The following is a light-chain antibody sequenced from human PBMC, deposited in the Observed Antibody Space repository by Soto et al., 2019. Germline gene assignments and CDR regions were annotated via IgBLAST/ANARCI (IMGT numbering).Light chain of an antibody. CDR1: QSVSSRH. CDR2: GAS. J-gene: IGKJ4*01. V-gene: IGKV3-20*01. Sequence: EIVLTQSPGTLSLSPGERATLSCRASQSVSSRHLAWYQQKPGQAPRLLIFGASSRATGIPDRFSGSGSETDFTLTISRLEPEDFAVYYCQQYGGSPLTFGGGTKVEIK. CDR3: QQYGGSPLT.